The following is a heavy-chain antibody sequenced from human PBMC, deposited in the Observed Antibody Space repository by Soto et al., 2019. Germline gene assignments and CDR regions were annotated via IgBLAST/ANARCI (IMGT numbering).Heavy chain of an antibody. CDR3: ARSVITLGGVIVIDWFAP. V-gene: IGHV1-69*13. D-gene: IGHD3-16*02. Sequence: GASVKVSCKASGGTFSSYAISWVRQAPGQGLEWMGGIIPIFGTANYAQKFQGRVTITADESTSTAYMELSSLRSEDTAVYYCARSVITLGGVIVIDWFAPWGQGTWVTVSS. J-gene: IGHJ5*02. CDR2: IIPIFGTA. CDR1: GGTFSSYA.